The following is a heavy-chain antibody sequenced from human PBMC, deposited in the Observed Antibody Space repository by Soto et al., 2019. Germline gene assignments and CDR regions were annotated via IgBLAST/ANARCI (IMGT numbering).Heavy chain of an antibody. CDR1: GYTFTHFY. V-gene: IGHV1-18*01. J-gene: IGHJ4*02. CDR2: ISPHNFNT. D-gene: IGHD3-9*01. CDR3: ARDEGGYDILTGYYKAHHFDY. Sequence: GASVNLSCKPSGYTFTHFYMTWVRQAPGQGLEWMGAISPHNFNTNYAQKFRGRVTLTTEKSTNTAYMDLRSLTSDDTAVYYCARDEGGYDILTGYYKAHHFDYWGQGVPVTVSS.